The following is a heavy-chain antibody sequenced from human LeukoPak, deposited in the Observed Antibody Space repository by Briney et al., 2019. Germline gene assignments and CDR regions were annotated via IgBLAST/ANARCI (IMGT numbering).Heavy chain of an antibody. CDR1: GFTFSSYS. J-gene: IGHJ4*02. CDR2: ISSSSSYI. D-gene: IGHD3-3*01. Sequence: GGSLRLSCAASGFTFSSYSMNWVRQAPGKGLEWVSSISSSSSYIYYADSVMGRFTISRDNAKNSLYLQMNSLRAEDTAVYYCARTVAYDFWSGYSFDYWGQGTLVTVSS. CDR3: ARTVAYDFWSGYSFDY. V-gene: IGHV3-21*01.